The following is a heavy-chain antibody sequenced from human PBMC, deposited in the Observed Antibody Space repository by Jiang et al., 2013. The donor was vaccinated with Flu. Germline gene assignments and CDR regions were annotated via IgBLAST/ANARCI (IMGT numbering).Heavy chain of an antibody. V-gene: IGHV1-24*01. CDR2: FDPEDGET. J-gene: IGHJ4*02. CDR3: ATDTVGAANFDY. CDR1: TLTELS. Sequence: TLTELSMHWVRQAPGKGLEWMGGFDPEDGETIYAQKFQGRVTMTEDTSTDTAYMELSSLRSEDTAVYYCATDTVGAANFDYWGQGTLVTVSS. D-gene: IGHD1-26*01.